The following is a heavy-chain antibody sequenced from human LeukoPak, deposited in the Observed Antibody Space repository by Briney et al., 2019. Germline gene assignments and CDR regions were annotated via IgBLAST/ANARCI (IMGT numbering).Heavy chain of an antibody. CDR1: GFTFSHFA. D-gene: IGHD3-10*01. J-gene: IGHJ4*02. CDR2: ISSSSSTI. CDR3: ARDYGSGRYFFYYFDY. Sequence: GGSLRLSCAASGFTFSHFAMHWVRQAPGKGLEWVSYISSSSSTIYYADSVKGRFTISRDNAKNSLYLQMNSLRDEDTAVYYCARDYGSGRYFFYYFDYWGQGTLVTVSS. V-gene: IGHV3-48*02.